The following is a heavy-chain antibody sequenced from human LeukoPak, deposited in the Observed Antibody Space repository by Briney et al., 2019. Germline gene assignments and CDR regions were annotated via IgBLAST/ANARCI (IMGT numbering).Heavy chain of an antibody. D-gene: IGHD3-3*01. J-gene: IGHJ4*02. CDR1: GFTFSSYA. Sequence: PGGSLRLSCAASGFTFSSYAMHWVRQAPGKGLEWVAVISYDGSNKYYADSVKGRFTISRDNSKNTLYLQMNSLRAEDTAVYYCARDRTYYDALGYWGQGTLVTVSS. CDR3: ARDRTYYDALGY. V-gene: IGHV3-30-3*01. CDR2: ISYDGSNK.